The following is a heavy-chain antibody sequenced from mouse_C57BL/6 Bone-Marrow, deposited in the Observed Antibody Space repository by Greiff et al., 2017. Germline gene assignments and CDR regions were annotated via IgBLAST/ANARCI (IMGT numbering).Heavy chain of an antibody. Sequence: EVMLVESGGGLVQPKGSLKLSCAASGFSFNTYAMNWVRQAPGKGLEWVARIRSKSNNYATYYADSVKDRFTISRDDSESMLYLQMNNLKTEDTAMYYCVRHRGFPWYFDVWGTGTTVTVSS. CDR1: GFSFNTYA. CDR2: IRSKSNNYAT. J-gene: IGHJ1*03. V-gene: IGHV10-1*01. D-gene: IGHD3-3*01. CDR3: VRHRGFPWYFDV.